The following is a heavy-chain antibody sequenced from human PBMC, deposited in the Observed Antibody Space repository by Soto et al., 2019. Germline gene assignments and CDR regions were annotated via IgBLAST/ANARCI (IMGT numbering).Heavy chain of an antibody. CDR3: ARVVFGVVVAATDY. CDR1: GFTFSSYS. CDR2: ISSSSSTI. J-gene: IGHJ4*02. Sequence: VQLVESGGGLVQPGGSLRLSCAASGFTFSSYSMNWVRQAPGKGLEWVSYISSSSSTIYYADSVKGRFTISRDNAKNSLYLQMNSLRDEDTAVYYCARVVFGVVVAATDYWGQGTLVTVSS. V-gene: IGHV3-48*02. D-gene: IGHD2-15*01.